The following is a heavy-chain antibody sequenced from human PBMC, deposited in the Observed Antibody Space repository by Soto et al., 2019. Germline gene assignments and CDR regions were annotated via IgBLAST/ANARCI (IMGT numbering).Heavy chain of an antibody. CDR3: ARWIVLVPAAPSVNYYGMDV. Sequence: QVQLVQSGAEVKKPGSSVKVSCKASGGTFSSYAISWVRQAPGQGLEWMGGIIPIFGTANYAQKFQGRVTITADESTSTAYMELSSLRSEDTAVYYCARWIVLVPAAPSVNYYGMDVWGQGTTVTVSS. V-gene: IGHV1-69*12. CDR1: GGTFSSYA. D-gene: IGHD2-2*01. CDR2: IIPIFGTA. J-gene: IGHJ6*02.